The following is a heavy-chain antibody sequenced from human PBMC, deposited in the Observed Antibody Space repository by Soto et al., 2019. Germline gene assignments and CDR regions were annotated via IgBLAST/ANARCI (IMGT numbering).Heavy chain of an antibody. CDR3: FGGNGDPQ. D-gene: IGHD3-16*01. J-gene: IGHJ4*02. V-gene: IGHV3-7*03. CDR2: IKPDGGAT. Sequence: QLVESGGDLVQPGGSLRLSCATSDFTFRNSWINWVRQAPGKGLEWVANIKPDGGATNYVDSVKGRFTISRDNVRTSASLQLTRLRVEDTAVYFCFGGNGDPQWGQGTLVTVSS. CDR1: DFTFRNSW.